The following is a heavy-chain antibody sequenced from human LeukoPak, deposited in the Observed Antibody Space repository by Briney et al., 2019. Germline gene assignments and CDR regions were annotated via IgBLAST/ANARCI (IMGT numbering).Heavy chain of an antibody. CDR1: GGSFSGYY. CDR3: GRVRALYCSGGSCYPSSPHNWFDP. V-gene: IGHV4-34*01. J-gene: IGHJ5*02. Sequence: SETLSLTCAVDGGSFSGYYWSWIRQPPGKGLEWIGAINHSVSPNYNTSLKSRVTIPVATSKNQSSLKLSSVTAADTAVYCCGRVRALYCSGGSCYPSSPHNWFDPWGQGTLVTVSS. CDR2: INHSVSP. D-gene: IGHD2-15*01.